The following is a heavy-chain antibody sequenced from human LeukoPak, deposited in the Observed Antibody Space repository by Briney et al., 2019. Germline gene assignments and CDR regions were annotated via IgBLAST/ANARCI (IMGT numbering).Heavy chain of an antibody. D-gene: IGHD3-16*01. J-gene: IGHJ3*02. Sequence: TSETLSLTCTVSGGSVSGGSISSYYWSWIRQPPGKGLEWIGYIYYSGSTNYNPSLKSRVTISVDTSKNQFSLKLSSVTAADTAVYYCARDWALAGEDAFDIWGQGTMVTVSS. CDR2: IYYSGST. CDR3: ARDWALAGEDAFDI. CDR1: GGSVSGGSISSYY. V-gene: IGHV4-61*01.